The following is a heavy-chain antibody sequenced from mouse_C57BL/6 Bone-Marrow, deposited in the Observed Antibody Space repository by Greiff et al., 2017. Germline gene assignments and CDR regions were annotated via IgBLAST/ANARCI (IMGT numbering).Heavy chain of an antibody. CDR2: IDPSDSYT. V-gene: IGHV1-69*01. CDR1: GYTFTSYW. CDR3: ARYLYAYYVDY. J-gene: IGHJ2*01. D-gene: IGHD1-3*01. Sequence: VQLQQPGAELVMPGASVKLSCKASGYTFTSYWMHWVKQRPGQGLEWIGEIDPSDSYTNYNQKFKGKSTLTVDKSSSTAYMQLSSLTSEDSAVYYCARYLYAYYVDYWGQGTTLTVSS.